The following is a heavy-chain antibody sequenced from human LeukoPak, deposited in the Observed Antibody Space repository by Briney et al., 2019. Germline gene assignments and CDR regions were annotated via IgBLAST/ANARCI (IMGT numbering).Heavy chain of an antibody. CDR1: GYTFTGYY. D-gene: IGHD3-9*01. CDR2: INPNSGGT. CDR3: ARAHYDILTGYYPNYFDY. Sequence: GALVKVSCKASGYTFTGYYMHWVRQAPGQVLEWMGRINPNSGGTNYAQKFQGRVTMTRDTSISTAYMELSRLRSDDTAVYYCARAHYDILTGYYPNYFDYWGQGTLVTVSS. V-gene: IGHV1-2*06. J-gene: IGHJ4*02.